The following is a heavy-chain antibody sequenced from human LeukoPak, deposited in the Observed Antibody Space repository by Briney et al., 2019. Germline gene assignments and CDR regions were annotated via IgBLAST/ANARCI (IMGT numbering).Heavy chain of an antibody. CDR2: ISSSSSYI. V-gene: IGHV3-21*01. Sequence: GGSLRLSCAASGFTFSRYSMNWVRQAPGKGLEWVSSISSSSSYIYYADSVKGRFTISRDNAKNSLYLQMNSLRAEDTAVYYCARDASGWYGTDYWGQGTLVTVSS. D-gene: IGHD6-19*01. CDR3: ARDASGWYGTDY. J-gene: IGHJ4*02. CDR1: GFTFSRYS.